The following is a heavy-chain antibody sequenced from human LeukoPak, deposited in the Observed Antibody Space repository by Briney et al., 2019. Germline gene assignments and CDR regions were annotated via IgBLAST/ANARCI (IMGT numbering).Heavy chain of an antibody. CDR3: ASGYDFWSGYYFDY. CDR2: IYTSGST. CDR1: GGSISSGSYY. Sequence: SQTLSLTCTVSGGSISSGSYYWSWIRQPAGKGLEWIGRIYTSGSTNYNPSLKSRVTISVDTSKNQFSLKLSSVTAADTAVYYCASGYDFWSGYYFDYWGQETLVTVSS. D-gene: IGHD3-3*01. V-gene: IGHV4-61*02. J-gene: IGHJ4*02.